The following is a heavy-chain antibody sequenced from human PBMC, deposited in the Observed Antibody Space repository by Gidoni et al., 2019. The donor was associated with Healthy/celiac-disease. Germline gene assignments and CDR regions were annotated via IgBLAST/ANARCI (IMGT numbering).Heavy chain of an antibody. CDR1: GFAFSYPS. V-gene: IGHV3-11*01. CDR2: ISSGGSSE. D-gene: IGHD2-15*01. Sequence: QVQLVESGGDLVKSGGSLRLSCAASGFAFSYPSLGWVRQAPGKGLEWIAYISSGGSSEYYADSVKGRFAVSRDNAKKSMFLQMSSLSAEDTAVYYCARDRTVRPSGGHSDDPFDIWGQGTMVTVSS. CDR3: ARDRTVRPSGGHSDDPFDI. J-gene: IGHJ3*02.